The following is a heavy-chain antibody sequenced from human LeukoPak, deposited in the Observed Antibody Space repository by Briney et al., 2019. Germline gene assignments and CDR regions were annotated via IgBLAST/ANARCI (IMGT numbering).Heavy chain of an antibody. D-gene: IGHD4-11*01. V-gene: IGHV3-30*02. CDR2: IRYDGNNK. J-gene: IGHJ3*02. CDR3: ARGRYSSPDAFDI. CDR1: GFTFSTYG. Sequence: GGSLRLSCAASGFTFSTYGMHWVRQAPGKGLEWVAFIRYDGNNKYYADSVKGRFTISRDNSKNTLYLQMNSLRAEDTAVYYCARGRYSSPDAFDIWGQGTMVTVSS.